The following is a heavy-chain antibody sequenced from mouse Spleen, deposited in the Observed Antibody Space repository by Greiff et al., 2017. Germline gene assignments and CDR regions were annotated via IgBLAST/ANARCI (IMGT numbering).Heavy chain of an antibody. D-gene: IGHD2-3*01. CDR3: TTGYERYFDY. Sequence: VHVKQSGAELVRPGASVKLSCTASGFNIKDDYMHWVKQRPEQGLEWIGWIDPENGDTEYASKFQGKATITADTSSNTAYLQLSSLTSEDTAVYYCTTGYERYFDYWGQGTTLTVSS. J-gene: IGHJ2*01. V-gene: IGHV14-4*01. CDR1: GFNIKDDY. CDR2: IDPENGDT.